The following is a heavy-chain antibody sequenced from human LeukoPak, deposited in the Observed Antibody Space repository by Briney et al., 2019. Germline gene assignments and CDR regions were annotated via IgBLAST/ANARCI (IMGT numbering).Heavy chain of an antibody. CDR3: ARQGVLRTPRD. CDR1: GGSFSSSTYY. J-gene: IGHJ4*02. D-gene: IGHD2/OR15-2a*01. V-gene: IGHV4-39*01. CDR2: IYYSGST. Sequence: PGETLSLTCIVSGGSFSSSTYYWGWIPQPPGKGLEWIGSIYYSGSTYYNPSPKSQVTICVDTSKNQYALKLNSVPAAATAVYCCARQGVLRTPRDWGQGALVTVSS.